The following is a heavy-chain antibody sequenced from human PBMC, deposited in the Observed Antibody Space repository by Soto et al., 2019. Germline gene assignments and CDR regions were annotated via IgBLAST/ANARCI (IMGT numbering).Heavy chain of an antibody. D-gene: IGHD3-3*01. Sequence: ESGGGLVKPGESLRLSCAASGFIFSSHSMNWVRQAPGKGLEWVSFISTSSSNRFYADSVEGRFTVSRDNANNSLYLQMNSLRAEDTAVYYCARVGKATYNFWSGQLDYWGQGVLVTVSS. J-gene: IGHJ4*02. CDR1: GFIFSSHS. CDR3: ARVGKATYNFWSGQLDY. V-gene: IGHV3-21*01. CDR2: ISTSSSNR.